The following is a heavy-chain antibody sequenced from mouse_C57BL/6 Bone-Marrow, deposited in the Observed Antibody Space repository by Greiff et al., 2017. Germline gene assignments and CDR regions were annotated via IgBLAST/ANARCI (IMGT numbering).Heavy chain of an antibody. D-gene: IGHD2-2*01. J-gene: IGHJ3*01. Sequence: EVQLVESGGGLVQPKGSLKLSCAASGFSFNTYAMNWVRQAPGKGLEWVARIRSKSNNYATYYADSVKDRFTISRDDSESMLYLQMNNLKTEDTAMYYCVRHGYDGRFAYWGQGTLVTVSA. V-gene: IGHV10-1*01. CDR2: IRSKSNNYAT. CDR3: VRHGYDGRFAY. CDR1: GFSFNTYA.